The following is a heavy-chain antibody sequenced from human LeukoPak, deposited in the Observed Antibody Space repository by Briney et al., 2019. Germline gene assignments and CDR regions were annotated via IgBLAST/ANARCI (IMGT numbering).Heavy chain of an antibody. Sequence: ASVKVSCKASGYTFVTYGISWVRQAPGQGLEWMGWINPHTGDTKNAQKFHDRVTMTADPFTDTAYMELRSLRSDDTGVYYCARGDFDFDSWGQGTLVTVSS. CDR1: GYTFVTYG. D-gene: IGHD2-21*01. V-gene: IGHV1-18*01. CDR3: ARGDFDFDS. J-gene: IGHJ4*02. CDR2: INPHTGDT.